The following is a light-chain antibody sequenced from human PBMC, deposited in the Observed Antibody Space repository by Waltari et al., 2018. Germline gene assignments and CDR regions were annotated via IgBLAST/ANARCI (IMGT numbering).Light chain of an antibody. V-gene: IGLV1-40*01. Sequence: QSVLTQPPSVSGAPGQRVTISCTGSSSNIGAGYDVHWYQQLPGTAPKLLSYGNVHRPPGGPDRFAGSKSGTSASLAITGLQAEDEADYYCQSYDSSLSGSRVFGGGTKLTVL. J-gene: IGLJ3*02. CDR1: SSNIGAGYD. CDR2: GNV. CDR3: QSYDSSLSGSRV.